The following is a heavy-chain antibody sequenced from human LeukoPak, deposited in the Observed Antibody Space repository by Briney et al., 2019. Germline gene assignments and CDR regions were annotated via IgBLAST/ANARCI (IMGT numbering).Heavy chain of an antibody. CDR2: IYYSGST. J-gene: IGHJ3*02. D-gene: IGHD3-22*01. CDR3: ARRDYYDSSGYWDAFDI. Sequence: PSETLSLTCTVSAASISISSYYWGWIRQPPGKGLEWIGSIYYSGSTYYNPSLKSRVTISVDTSKNQFSLKLSSVTAADTAVYYCARRDYYDSSGYWDAFDIWGQGTMVTVSS. V-gene: IGHV4-39*07. CDR1: AASISISSYY.